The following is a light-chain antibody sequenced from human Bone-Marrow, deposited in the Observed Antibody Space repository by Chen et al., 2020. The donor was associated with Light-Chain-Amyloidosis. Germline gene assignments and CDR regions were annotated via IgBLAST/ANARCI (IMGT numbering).Light chain of an antibody. CDR3: QQSYNTPHT. V-gene: IGKV1-39*01. CDR1: QSISTY. J-gene: IGKJ2*01. CDR2: AAS. Sequence: DIQMTPSASSLSASVGDRVTITCRASQSISTYLNWYQHKPGGAPRLLIYAASKLQSGVPSRFSGSGSGTDFTLTISSLEPDDSATYYCQQSYNTPHTFGQGTNLEIK.